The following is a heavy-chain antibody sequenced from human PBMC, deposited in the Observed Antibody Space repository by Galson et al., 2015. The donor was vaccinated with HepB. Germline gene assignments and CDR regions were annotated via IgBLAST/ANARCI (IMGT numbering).Heavy chain of an antibody. CDR2: IKIKTDGGAT. CDR3: TPLYSTEPFDY. D-gene: IGHD6-13*01. J-gene: IGHJ4*02. CDR1: GFTFSNVW. V-gene: IGHV3-15*07. Sequence: SLRLSCAASGFTFSNVWMNWVRQAPGKGLEWVGRIKIKTDGGATDHTAPVKGRFTISRDDSKNTLYLQMNSLKTEDTALYYCTPLYSTEPFDYWGQGTLVTVSS.